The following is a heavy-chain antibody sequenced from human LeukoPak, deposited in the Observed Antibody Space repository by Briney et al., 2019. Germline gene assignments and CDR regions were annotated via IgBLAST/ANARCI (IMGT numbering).Heavy chain of an antibody. D-gene: IGHD2-8*01. CDR2: INSDGSST. CDR1: GFTFSSYW. Sequence: GGSLRLSCAASGFTFSSYWMHWVRQAPGKGLVWVSRINSDGSSTSYADSVKGRFTISRDNAKNTLYLQMSSLRAEDTAVYYCARAKTQGYYLFDYWGQGTLVTVSS. CDR3: ARAKTQGYYLFDY. V-gene: IGHV3-74*01. J-gene: IGHJ4*02.